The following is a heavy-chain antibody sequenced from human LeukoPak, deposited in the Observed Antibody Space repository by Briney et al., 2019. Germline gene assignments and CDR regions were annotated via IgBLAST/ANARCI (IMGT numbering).Heavy chain of an antibody. J-gene: IGHJ4*02. CDR2: INPNSGGT. D-gene: IGHD3-16*02. CDR1: GYTFTGYY. CDR3: ARDSPGYDYVWGSYRQEFDY. V-gene: IGHV1-2*04. Sequence: GASVKVSCKASGYTFTGYYMHWVRQAPGQGLEWMGWINPNSGGTNYAQKFQGWVTMTRDTSISTAYMELSRLRSDDTAVYYCARDSPGYDYVWGSYRQEFDYWGQGTLVTVSS.